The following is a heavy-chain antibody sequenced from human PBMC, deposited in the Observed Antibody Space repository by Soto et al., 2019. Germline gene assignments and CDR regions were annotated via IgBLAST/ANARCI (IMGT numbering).Heavy chain of an antibody. V-gene: IGHV4-34*01. D-gene: IGHD4-17*01. J-gene: IGHJ6*02. CDR2: INHSGST. CDR3: ARGRGSTVITRYYYYGMDV. CDR1: GGSFSGYY. Sequence: LSLTCAVYGGSFSGYYWSWIRQPPGKGLEWIGEINHSGSTNYNPSLKSRVTISVDTSKNQFSLKLSSVTAADTAVYYCARGRGSTVITRYYYYGMDVWGQGTTVTVSS.